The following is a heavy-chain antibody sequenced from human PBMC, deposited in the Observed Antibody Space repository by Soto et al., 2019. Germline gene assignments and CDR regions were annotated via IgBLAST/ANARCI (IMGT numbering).Heavy chain of an antibody. V-gene: IGHV3-23*01. CDR3: AKDRVDIITMNWFDP. CDR2: ISGSGGST. J-gene: IGHJ5*02. D-gene: IGHD3-3*01. CDR1: GFTFSSYA. Sequence: GGSLRLSCAASGFTFSSYAMSWVRQAPGKGLEWVSAISGSGGSTYYADSVKGRFTISRDNSKNTLYLQMNSLRAEDTAVYYCAKDRVDIITMNWFDPWGQGTLVTVSS.